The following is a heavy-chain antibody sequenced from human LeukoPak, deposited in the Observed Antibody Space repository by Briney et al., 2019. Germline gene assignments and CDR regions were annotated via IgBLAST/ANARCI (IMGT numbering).Heavy chain of an antibody. D-gene: IGHD3-22*01. CDR2: ISWNSGNI. J-gene: IGHJ4*02. Sequence: GGSLRLSCAASGFTFDDYAMHWVRQAPGKGLEWVSGISWNSGNIGYADSVKGRFTISRDNAKNSLYLQMNSLRTEDTALYYCARANHYYDSSGYYQDPFDYWGQGTLVTVSS. CDR1: GFTFDDYA. CDR3: ARANHYYDSSGYYQDPFDY. V-gene: IGHV3-9*01.